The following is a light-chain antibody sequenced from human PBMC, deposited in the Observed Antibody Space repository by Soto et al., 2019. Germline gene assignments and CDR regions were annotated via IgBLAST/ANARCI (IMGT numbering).Light chain of an antibody. V-gene: IGKV1-5*03. CDR3: QHYNSYSEA. Sequence: DIQLTQSPSSLSASVGDRVPITCRASQSIYDSLHWYQQKPGKAPKLLIYKASSLESGVPSRFSGSGSGTEFTLTISSLQPDDFATYYCQHYNSYSEAFGQGTKVDIK. J-gene: IGKJ1*01. CDR2: KAS. CDR1: QSIYDS.